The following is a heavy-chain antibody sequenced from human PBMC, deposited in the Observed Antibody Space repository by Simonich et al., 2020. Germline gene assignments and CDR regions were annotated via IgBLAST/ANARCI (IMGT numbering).Heavy chain of an antibody. CDR2: INPKSGGT. D-gene: IGHD6-25*01. J-gene: IGHJ2*01. CDR3: ARGGLGHWYFDL. Sequence: QVQLVQSGAEVKKPGASVKVSCKASGYTFTGFYMHWLRQAPGQGLEWVGWINPKSGGTNYAQKFQGRVTMTRDTSISTAYMELSRLRSDDTAVYYCARGGLGHWYFDLWGRGTLVTVSS. CDR1: GYTFTGFY. V-gene: IGHV1-2*02.